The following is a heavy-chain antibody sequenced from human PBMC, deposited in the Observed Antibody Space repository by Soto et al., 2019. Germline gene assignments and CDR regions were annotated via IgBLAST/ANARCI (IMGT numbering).Heavy chain of an antibody. CDR3: ARDKSLGYDYIWGSYRSSPTPQGPPFDY. CDR2: ISAYNGNT. J-gene: IGHJ4*02. V-gene: IGHV1-18*01. D-gene: IGHD3-16*02. CDR1: GYTFTSYG. Sequence: ASVKVSCKASGYTFTSYGISWVRQAPGQGLEWMGWISAYNGNTNYAQKLQGRVTMTTDTSTSTAYMELRSLRSDDTAVYYCARDKSLGYDYIWGSYRSSPTPQGPPFDYWGQGTLVTVSS.